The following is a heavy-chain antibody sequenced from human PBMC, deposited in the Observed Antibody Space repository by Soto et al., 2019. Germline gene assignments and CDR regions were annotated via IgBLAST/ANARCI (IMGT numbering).Heavy chain of an antibody. CDR1: GFTFSSFS. V-gene: IGHV3-21*01. Sequence: GGSLRLSCAASGFTFSSFSMNWVRQAPGKGLEWVSSISSSSSYIYYADSVKGRFTISRDNAKNSLYLQMNSLRAEDTAVYYCARPSIAARLGNNWFDPWGQGTLVTVSS. CDR2: ISSSSSYI. D-gene: IGHD6-6*01. CDR3: ARPSIAARLGNNWFDP. J-gene: IGHJ5*02.